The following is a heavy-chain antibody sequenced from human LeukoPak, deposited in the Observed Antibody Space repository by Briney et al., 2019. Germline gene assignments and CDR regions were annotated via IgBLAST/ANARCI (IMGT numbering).Heavy chain of an antibody. CDR1: GFTFSSYG. J-gene: IGHJ3*02. V-gene: IGHV3-30*18. D-gene: IGHD6-13*01. Sequence: PGGSLRLSCAASGFTFSSYGMHWVRQAPGKGLEWVAVISYDGSNKYYADSVKGRFTISRDNSKNTLYLQMNSLRAEDTAVYYCAKEKQQLYAFDIWGQGTMVTVSS. CDR2: ISYDGSNK. CDR3: AKEKQQLYAFDI.